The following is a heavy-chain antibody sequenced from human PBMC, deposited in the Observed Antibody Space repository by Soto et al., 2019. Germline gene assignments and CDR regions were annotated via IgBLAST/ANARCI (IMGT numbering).Heavy chain of an antibody. Sequence: ASVKVSCKASGYTFTTYAMHWVRQAPGQRLEWMGWINTGNGNTKYSQNFQGRVTITRDTSASTAYMELSSLISEDTAVYYCARGSSGSGCDAFDIWGQGTMVTVSS. CDR1: GYTFTTYA. CDR2: INTGNGNT. V-gene: IGHV1-3*04. D-gene: IGHD3-10*01. J-gene: IGHJ3*02. CDR3: ARGSSGSGCDAFDI.